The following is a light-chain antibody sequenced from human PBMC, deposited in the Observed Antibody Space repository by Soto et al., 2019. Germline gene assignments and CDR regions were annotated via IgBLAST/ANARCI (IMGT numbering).Light chain of an antibody. CDR2: SAS. CDR1: QGIRRD. J-gene: IGKJ1*01. V-gene: IGKV1-6*01. Sequence: AIQMTQSPSSLSASVGDTVTITCRASQGIRRDLSWYQQKPGEAPKLLIYSASDLQGAVPSRFRGSGSGTDFTLTISSLQPEDFATYDCLQDFNFPRTFGQGTKVEV. CDR3: LQDFNFPRT.